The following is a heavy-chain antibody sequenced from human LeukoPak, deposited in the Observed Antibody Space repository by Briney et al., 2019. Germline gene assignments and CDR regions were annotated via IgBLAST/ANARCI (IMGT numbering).Heavy chain of an antibody. CDR1: SYTFTNYG. CDR3: ARRSTLYSSGRFYFDY. CDR2: ISAHDGTR. Sequence: ASVKVSCKASSYTFTNYGITWVRQAPGQGLEWMGWISAHDGTRNYALKHEDRVTMTTDTSTSTAYMELRGLRSDDTAVYYCARRSTLYSSGRFYFDYWGQGTLVTVSS. V-gene: IGHV1-18*01. D-gene: IGHD6-19*01. J-gene: IGHJ4*02.